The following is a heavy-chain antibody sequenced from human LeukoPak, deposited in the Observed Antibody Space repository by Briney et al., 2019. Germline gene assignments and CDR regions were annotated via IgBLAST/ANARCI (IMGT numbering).Heavy chain of an antibody. CDR1: GGTFSSYA. D-gene: IGHD3-3*01. V-gene: IGHV1-69*05. CDR3: ARDRRYDFWSGYPYYYYYYMDV. Sequence: KVSCKASGGTFSSYAISWVRQAPGQGLEWMGRIIPIFGTANYAQKFQGRVTITTDESTSTAYMELSSLRSEDTAVYYCARDRRYDFWSGYPYYYYYYMDVWGKGTTVTVPS. J-gene: IGHJ6*03. CDR2: IIPIFGTA.